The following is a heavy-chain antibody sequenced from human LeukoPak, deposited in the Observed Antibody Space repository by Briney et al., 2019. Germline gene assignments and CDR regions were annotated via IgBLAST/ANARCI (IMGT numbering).Heavy chain of an antibody. CDR1: GYTFTGYY. J-gene: IGHJ3*02. Sequence: ASVKVSCKASGYTFTGYYLHWVRQAPGQGLEWMGWINPNSGGINYAQKFQGRVTMTRDTSISTAYMDLTRLTSDGTAIYYCAREERGDGLDIWGQGTMVTVSS. CDR3: AREERGDGLDI. V-gene: IGHV1-2*02. CDR2: INPNSGGI.